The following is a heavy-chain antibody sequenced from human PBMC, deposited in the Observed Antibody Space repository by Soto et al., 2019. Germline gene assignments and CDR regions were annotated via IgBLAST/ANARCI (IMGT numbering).Heavy chain of an antibody. D-gene: IGHD1-7*01. Sequence: EVQLMESGGGLVQPGGSLRLSCAASGFTVNSHFMSWVRQAPGKGLEWVSFIYTDRSTYYAGSVKGRFTISRDDSANTVYLQMNSLRAEDTAVYYCARDPPETTDYGLDVWGQGTTVTVSS. CDR3: ARDPPETTDYGLDV. CDR2: IYTDRST. CDR1: GFTVNSHF. V-gene: IGHV3-66*01. J-gene: IGHJ6*02.